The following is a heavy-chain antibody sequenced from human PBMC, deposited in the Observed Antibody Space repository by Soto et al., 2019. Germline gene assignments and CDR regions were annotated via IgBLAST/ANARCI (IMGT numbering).Heavy chain of an antibody. D-gene: IGHD4-4*01. CDR3: ALQTTRRYRTSAERGDY. J-gene: IGHJ4*02. Sequence: PSETLTLTCTVSGGSMRRSGYYWGWFRQPPGKGLEYIASIYYSGSTYYSPSLKSRLTLSVDTSSNQFSLKMTSVTAADTAMYYCALQTTRRYRTSAERGDYWGQGTLLTVSS. V-gene: IGHV4-39*01. CDR1: GGSMRRSGYY. CDR2: IYYSGST.